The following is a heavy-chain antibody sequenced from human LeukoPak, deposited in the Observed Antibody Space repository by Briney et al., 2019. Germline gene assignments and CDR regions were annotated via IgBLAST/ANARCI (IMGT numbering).Heavy chain of an antibody. V-gene: IGHV1-8*01. CDR1: GYTFTSYD. CDR2: MNPNSGNT. Sequence: GASVKVSCKASGYTFTSYDINWVRQATGQGLEWMGWMNPNSGNTGYAQKFQGRVTMTRNTSISTAYMELSSLRSEDTAVYYCARGNKRYFDWLLPAGDYWGQGTLVNVSS. CDR3: ARGNKRYFDWLLPAGDY. J-gene: IGHJ4*02. D-gene: IGHD3-9*01.